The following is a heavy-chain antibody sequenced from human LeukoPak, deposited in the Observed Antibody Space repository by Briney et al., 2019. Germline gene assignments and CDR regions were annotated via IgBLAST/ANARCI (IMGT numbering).Heavy chain of an antibody. D-gene: IGHD5-18*01. CDR3: ARVTAVDTAMAYFDY. J-gene: IGHJ4*02. Sequence: VASVKVSRKASGYTFTSYYMHWVRQAPGQGLEWMGIINPSGGSTSYAQKFQGRVTMTRDTSTSTVYMELSSLRSEDTAVYYCARVTAVDTAMAYFDYWGQGTLVTVSS. CDR1: GYTFTSYY. CDR2: INPSGGST. V-gene: IGHV1-46*01.